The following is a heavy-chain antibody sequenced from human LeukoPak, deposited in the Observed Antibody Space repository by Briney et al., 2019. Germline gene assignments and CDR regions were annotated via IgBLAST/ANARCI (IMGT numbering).Heavy chain of an antibody. CDR3: ARSGRCTNGVCYGLYFDY. Sequence: PSQTLSLTCTVSGGSISSGGYYWSWIRQPPGKGLEWIGYIYHSGSTYYNPSLKSRVTISVDRSKNQFSLKLSSVTAAGTAVYYCARSGRCTNGVCYGLYFDYWGQGTLVTVSS. D-gene: IGHD2-8*01. V-gene: IGHV4-30-2*01. J-gene: IGHJ4*02. CDR1: GGSISSGGYY. CDR2: IYHSGST.